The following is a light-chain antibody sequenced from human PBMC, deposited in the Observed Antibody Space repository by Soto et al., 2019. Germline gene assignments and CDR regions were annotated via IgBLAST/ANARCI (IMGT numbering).Light chain of an antibody. CDR2: GIS. J-gene: IGKJ4*01. Sequence: EIVLTQSPGTLSLSPGERATLSCRASQSLSNTYLSWYQQKPGQAPRLLITGISKRAPGIPDRFSGSWSGTDFSPTISRLAPEDFAVYYYQQFDGSITFGGGTKVDI. CDR3: QQFDGSIT. CDR1: QSLSNTY. V-gene: IGKV3-20*01.